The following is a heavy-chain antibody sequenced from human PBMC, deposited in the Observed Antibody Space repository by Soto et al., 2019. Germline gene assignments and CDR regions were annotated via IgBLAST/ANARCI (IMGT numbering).Heavy chain of an antibody. J-gene: IGHJ4*02. V-gene: IGHV4-30-2*01. CDR3: TSDYTLRSYRFDY. CDR2: IYHSGNT. Sequence: SETLSLTCTVSGVSISSPDYSWSWIRQPPGKGLEWIGYIYHSGNTLYNPSLKSRVTISIDRSNNQFSLKLTSVTAADTAVYYCTSDYTLRSYRFDYWGQGTLVTVSS. CDR1: GVSISSPDYS. D-gene: IGHD3-10*01.